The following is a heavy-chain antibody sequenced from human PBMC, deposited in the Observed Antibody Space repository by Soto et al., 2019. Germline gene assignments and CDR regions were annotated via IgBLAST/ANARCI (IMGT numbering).Heavy chain of an antibody. D-gene: IGHD5-12*01. V-gene: IGHV4-34*01. CDR2: INRSGST. CDR3: ARGKWLRSSFDY. Sequence: QVQLQQWGAGLLKPSETLSLTCAVYGGSFSGYYWSWIRQPPGKGLEWIGEINRSGSTNYNPSLKSRVTISVDTSKNQFSLKLSSVTAADTAVYYCARGKWLRSSFDYWGQGTLVTVSS. CDR1: GGSFSGYY. J-gene: IGHJ4*02.